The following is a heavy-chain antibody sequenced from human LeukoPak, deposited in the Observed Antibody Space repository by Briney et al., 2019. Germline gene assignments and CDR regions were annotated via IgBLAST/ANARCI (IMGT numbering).Heavy chain of an antibody. CDR3: ARRRWVAAGRFDY. CDR2: IYYSGST. Sequence: PSETLSLTCTVSGGSISSSSYYWGWIRQPPGKGLEWIGSIYYSGSTYYNPSLKSRVTISVDTSKNQFSLKLSSVTAADTAVYYCARRRWVAAGRFDYWGQGTLVTVSS. J-gene: IGHJ4*02. CDR1: GGSISSSSYY. V-gene: IGHV4-39*07. D-gene: IGHD6-13*01.